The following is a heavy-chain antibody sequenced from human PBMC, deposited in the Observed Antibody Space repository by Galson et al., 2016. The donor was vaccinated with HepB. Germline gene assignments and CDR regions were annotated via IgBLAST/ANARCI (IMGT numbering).Heavy chain of an antibody. CDR3: GRGGGPAADV. Sequence: SLRLSCAASGFTFEHYAMHWVRQAPGKGLEWVAGISSNSGKLTYADSVRGRFSISRDNAKNSLYLQMNSLRDEDTAVYYCGRGGGPAADVWGPGTLVTVSS. V-gene: IGHV3-9*01. CDR1: GFTFEHYA. CDR2: ISSNSGKL. J-gene: IGHJ4*02. D-gene: IGHD6-13*01.